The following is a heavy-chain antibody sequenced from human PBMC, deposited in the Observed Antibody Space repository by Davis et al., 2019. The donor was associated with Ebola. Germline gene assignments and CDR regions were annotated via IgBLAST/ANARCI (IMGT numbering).Heavy chain of an antibody. Sequence: GGSLRLSCAASGFTFSDFYMSWIRQAPGKGLEWVSYINSRGSTIYYADSVKGRFTISRDNAKNSLYLQMNSLRAEDTAVYYCVGGYNYGRDYWGQGTLVTVSS. V-gene: IGHV3-11*01. D-gene: IGHD5-18*01. CDR3: VGGYNYGRDY. CDR2: INSRGSTI. CDR1: GFTFSDFY. J-gene: IGHJ4*02.